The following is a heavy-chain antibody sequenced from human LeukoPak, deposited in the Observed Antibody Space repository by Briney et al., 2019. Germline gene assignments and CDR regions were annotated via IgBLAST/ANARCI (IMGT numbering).Heavy chain of an antibody. CDR2: INPSGGAT. D-gene: IGHD2-15*01. V-gene: IGHV1-46*01. J-gene: IGHJ4*02. CDR1: GYTLTSYY. CDR3: ATCSGRSCFTFGFCEY. Sequence: ASVKVSCKASGYTLTSYYVHWVRQDPGQGLEWMGIINPSGGATNYAQKFQGRVTMTRDTSTSTVYMELSSLRSEDTAVYYCATCSGRSCFTFGFCEYWGQGTLVTVSS.